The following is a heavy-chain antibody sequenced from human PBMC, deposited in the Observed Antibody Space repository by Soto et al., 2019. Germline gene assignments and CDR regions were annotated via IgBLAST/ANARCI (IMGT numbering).Heavy chain of an antibody. CDR2: IWHDGSKK. J-gene: IGHJ6*02. CDR1: GFSFSSYG. CDR3: ARGSIVAAEYGMDV. D-gene: IGHD6-13*01. Sequence: LRLSCAASGFSFSSYGMHWVRQAPGKGLEWVAVIWHDGSKKYYADSVKGRLIISRDNSKNTLYVQINSLRAEDTAVYFCARGSIVAAEYGMDVWGQGTTVTVSS. V-gene: IGHV3-33*01.